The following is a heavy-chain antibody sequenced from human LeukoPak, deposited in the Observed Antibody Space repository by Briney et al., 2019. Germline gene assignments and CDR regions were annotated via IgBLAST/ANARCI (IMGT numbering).Heavy chain of an antibody. J-gene: IGHJ4*02. CDR2: INHNGNVN. CDR1: GFTFSSYW. Sequence: GGSLRLSCAASGFTFSSYWMNWARQAPGKGLEWVASINHNGNVNYYVDSVKGRFTISRDNSKNTLYLQVDSLRAEDTAVYYCAKGGKWDVAPFDYWGQGTLVTVSS. V-gene: IGHV3-7*03. CDR3: AKGGKWDVAPFDY. D-gene: IGHD1-26*01.